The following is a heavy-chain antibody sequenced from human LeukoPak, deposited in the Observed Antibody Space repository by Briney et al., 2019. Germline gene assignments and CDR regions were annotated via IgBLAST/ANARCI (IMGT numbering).Heavy chain of an antibody. D-gene: IGHD4-17*01. CDR1: GFTFSSYS. CDR3: ASSVTTSFFDY. J-gene: IGHJ4*02. Sequence: PGGSLRLSCAASGFTFSSYSMNWVRQAPGKGLEWVSSISSSSSYIYYADSVKGRFTISRDNAKNSLYLQMNGLRAEDTAVYYCASSVTTSFFDYWGQGTLVTVSS. V-gene: IGHV3-21*01. CDR2: ISSSSSYI.